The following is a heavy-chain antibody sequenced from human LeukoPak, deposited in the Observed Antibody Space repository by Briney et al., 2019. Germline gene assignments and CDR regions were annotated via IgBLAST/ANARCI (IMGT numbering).Heavy chain of an antibody. D-gene: IGHD4-17*01. Sequence: SETLSLTCTVSGGSINNYYWSWIRQPPGKGLEWIGYIYYSGSTNYNPSLKSRVTISVGTSKNQFSLKLSSVTAADTAVYYCARLGYGEYADYWGQGTLVTVSS. CDR2: IYYSGST. CDR3: ARLGYGEYADY. CDR1: GGSINNYY. J-gene: IGHJ4*02. V-gene: IGHV4-59*08.